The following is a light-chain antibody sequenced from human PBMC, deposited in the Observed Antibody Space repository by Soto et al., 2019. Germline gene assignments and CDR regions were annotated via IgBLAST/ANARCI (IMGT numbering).Light chain of an antibody. V-gene: IGLV2-14*01. CDR1: SSDVGAYTY. CDR2: DVS. J-gene: IGLJ2*01. CDR3: SSYTTSNTLV. Sequence: QSALTQPASVSGSPGQSITISCTGTSSDVGAYTYVSWYQQHPGKAPKLMIFDVSDRPSGVSNRFSGSKSGNTASLTISGLQAEDEADYSCSSYTTSNTLVFGGGTKLTVL.